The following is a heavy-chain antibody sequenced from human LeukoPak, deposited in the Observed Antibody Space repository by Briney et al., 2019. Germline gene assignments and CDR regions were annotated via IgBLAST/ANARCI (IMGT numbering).Heavy chain of an antibody. CDR1: GFTFSSYW. CDR3: ARDSEGALDY. Sequence: GGSLRLSCAASGFTFSSYWMTWVRQAPGKGLEWVANINQDGSEKYYVDSVKGRFTISRDNAKNSLYLRMNSLRAEDTAVYYCARDSEGALDYWGQGTLVTVSS. D-gene: IGHD1-26*01. V-gene: IGHV3-7*03. CDR2: INQDGSEK. J-gene: IGHJ4*02.